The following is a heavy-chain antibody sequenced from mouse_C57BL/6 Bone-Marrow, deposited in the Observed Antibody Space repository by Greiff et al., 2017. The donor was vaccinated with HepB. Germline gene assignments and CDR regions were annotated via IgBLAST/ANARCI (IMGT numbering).Heavy chain of an antibody. J-gene: IGHJ4*01. CDR2: SRNKANDYTT. CDR3: ARDRYGSYAMDY. D-gene: IGHD1-1*01. V-gene: IGHV7-1*01. CDR1: GFTFSDFY. Sequence: EVKLVESGGGLVQSGRSLRLSCATSGFTFSDFYMEWVRQAPGKGLEWIAASRNKANDYTTEYSASVKGRFIVSRDTSQSILYLQMNALRAEDTAIYYCARDRYGSYAMDYWGQGTSVTVSS.